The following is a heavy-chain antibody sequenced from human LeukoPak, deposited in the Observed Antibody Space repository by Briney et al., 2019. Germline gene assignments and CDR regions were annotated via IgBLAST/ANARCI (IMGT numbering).Heavy chain of an antibody. CDR3: ARYPYHSSVYGWVAFDI. Sequence: SQTLSLTCAISGDSVSSNSAAWNWVRQSPSRGLEWLGRTYHRAKWYNDYAVSVKSRITINPDTSKNQFSLQLNSVTPEDTAVYYCARYPYHSSVYGWVAFDIWGQGTMVTVSS. CDR1: GDSVSSNSAA. CDR2: TYHRAKWYN. J-gene: IGHJ3*02. V-gene: IGHV6-1*01. D-gene: IGHD3-22*01.